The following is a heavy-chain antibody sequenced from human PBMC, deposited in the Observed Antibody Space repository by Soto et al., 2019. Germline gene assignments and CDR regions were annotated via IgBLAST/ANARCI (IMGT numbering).Heavy chain of an antibody. CDR1: NAW. V-gene: IGHV3-15*07. J-gene: IGHJ3*02. CDR3: TTDPPLGGYAFDI. Sequence: NAWMNWVRQAPGKGLEWVGRIKSKTDGGTTDYAAPVKGRFTISRDDSKNTLYLQMNSLKTEDTAVYYCTTDPPLGGYAFDIWGQGTMVTVSS. CDR2: IKSKTDGGTT.